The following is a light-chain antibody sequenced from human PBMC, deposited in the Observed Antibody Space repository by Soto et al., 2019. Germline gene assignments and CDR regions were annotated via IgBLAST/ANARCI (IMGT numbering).Light chain of an antibody. CDR3: QHFGGVHLT. CDR2: GVS. Sequence: EIVLTQSPGTLSLSPGEGATLSCRACQSISSSQLAWFQQKPGQAPRLLVYGVSNRATGIPERFSGSVSGTDFTLAISRVEHEDFAVYYCQHFGGVHLTFGQGTRLEIK. CDR1: QSISSSQ. V-gene: IGKV3-20*01. J-gene: IGKJ5*01.